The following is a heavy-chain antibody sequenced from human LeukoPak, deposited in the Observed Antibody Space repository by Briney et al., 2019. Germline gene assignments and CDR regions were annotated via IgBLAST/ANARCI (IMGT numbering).Heavy chain of an antibody. CDR3: ASSGWPLGPFDY. CDR2: IYSGGST. CDR1: GFTFSSYS. V-gene: IGHV3-53*01. J-gene: IGHJ4*02. D-gene: IGHD6-19*01. Sequence: PGGSLRLSCAASGFTFSSYSMNWVRQAPGKGLEWVSVIYSGGSTYYADSVKGRFTISRDNSKNTLYLQMNSLRAEDTAVYYCASSGWPLGPFDYWGQGTLVTVSS.